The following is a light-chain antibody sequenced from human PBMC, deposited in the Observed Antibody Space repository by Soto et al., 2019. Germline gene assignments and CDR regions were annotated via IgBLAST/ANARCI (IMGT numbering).Light chain of an antibody. CDR2: AAS. Sequence: DIQMTQSPSSLSASVGDRVTITCRASQTISSYLNWYQQKPGKAPKLLIYAASSLQSGVPSRFSGSGSGTDFTLTISSLQPEDSATYYCQKAYITPWTFGPGTKVEIK. J-gene: IGKJ1*01. CDR3: QKAYITPWT. CDR1: QTISSY. V-gene: IGKV1-39*01.